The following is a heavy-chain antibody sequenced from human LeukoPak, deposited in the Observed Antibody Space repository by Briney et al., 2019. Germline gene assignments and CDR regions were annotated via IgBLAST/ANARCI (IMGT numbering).Heavy chain of an antibody. J-gene: IGHJ6*03. Sequence: SETLSLTCTVSGGSISSYYWSWIRQPAGKGLEWIGRIYTSGSTNYNPSLKSRVTMSVDTSKNQFSLKLSSMTAADTAVYYCAREAAAGYYYYYYYMDVWGKGTTVTISS. V-gene: IGHV4-4*07. D-gene: IGHD6-13*01. CDR2: IYTSGST. CDR1: GGSISSYY. CDR3: AREAAAGYYYYYYYMDV.